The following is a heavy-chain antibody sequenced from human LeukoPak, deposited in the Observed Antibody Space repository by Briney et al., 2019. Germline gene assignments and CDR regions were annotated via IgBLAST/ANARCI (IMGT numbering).Heavy chain of an antibody. CDR1: GGTFSSYA. Sequence: GASVKVSCKASGGTFSSYAISWVRQAPGQGLEWMGGVIPIFGTTNYAQKFQGRVTLTADESTSSAYMELRRLRSDDTAVYYCARDPRHYYDTSGYHHYFDYWGQGTLVTVSS. V-gene: IGHV1-69*13. J-gene: IGHJ4*02. CDR2: VIPIFGTT. CDR3: ARDPRHYYDTSGYHHYFDY. D-gene: IGHD3-22*01.